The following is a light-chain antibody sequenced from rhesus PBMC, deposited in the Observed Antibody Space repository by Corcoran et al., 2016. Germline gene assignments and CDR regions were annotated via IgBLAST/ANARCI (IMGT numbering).Light chain of an antibody. J-gene: IGLJ1*01. Sequence: QSVLAQPPSASEAARKSVTISCSGNISNIGSNSVSWYQQFPGTAPKVLIYSNDQRPSGVSARFSGSKSGTSAPLAISGLQNADEAVSYCAAWDASLSGYIFGSGTRLTVL. V-gene: IGLV1-60*01. CDR2: SND. CDR3: AAWDASLSGYI. CDR1: ISNIGSNS.